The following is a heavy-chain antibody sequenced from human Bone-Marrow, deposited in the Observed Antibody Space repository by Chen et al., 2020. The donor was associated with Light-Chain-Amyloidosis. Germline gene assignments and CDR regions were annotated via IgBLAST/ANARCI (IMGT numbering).Heavy chain of an antibody. CDR2: IYNDADGSR. V-gene: IGHV3-53*02. CDR3: ARGSRAAGGLGSGYFDS. D-gene: IGHD6-13*01. Sequence: DVQLVETGGGLIRPGGSLRPSCAVSGFSVSSIYMNWVRQAPGKAPEWVAVIYNDADGSRHYPDSVRGRFAISSDTSKNSIYLQMNSLRPEDTAIYYCARGSRAAGGLGSGYFDSWGQGIRVTVSS. CDR1: GFSVSSIY. J-gene: IGHJ4*02.